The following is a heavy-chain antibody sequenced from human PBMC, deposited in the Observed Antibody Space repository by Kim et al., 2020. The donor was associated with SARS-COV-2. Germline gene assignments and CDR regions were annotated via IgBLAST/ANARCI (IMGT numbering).Heavy chain of an antibody. V-gene: IGHV4-34*01. J-gene: IGHJ5*02. CDR1: GGSFSGYY. D-gene: IGHD3-3*01. CDR2: INHSGST. CDR3: ARFTYYDFWSGYASANWFDP. Sequence: SETLSLTCAVYGGSFSGYYWSWIRQPPGKGLEWIGEINHSGSTNYNPSLKSRVTISVDTSKNQFSLKLSSVTAADTAVYYCARFTYYDFWSGYASANWFDPWGQGTLVTVSS.